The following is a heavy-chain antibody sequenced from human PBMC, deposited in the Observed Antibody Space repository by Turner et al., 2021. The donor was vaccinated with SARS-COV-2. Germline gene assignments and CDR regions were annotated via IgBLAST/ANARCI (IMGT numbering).Heavy chain of an antibody. CDR2: ISYDGSNK. CDR1: GFTFSSYG. D-gene: IGHD3-22*01. CDR3: AKTYNYDSSGYLSAPFDI. Sequence: QVQLVESGGGVVQPGRFLRLSCAASGFTFSSYGMHWVRQAPGKGLESVTVISYDGSNKYYADSVKGRFTISRENSKNTLYLQMRSLRAEDTAVYYCAKTYNYDSSGYLSAPFDIWGQGTMVTVSS. J-gene: IGHJ3*02. V-gene: IGHV3-30*18.